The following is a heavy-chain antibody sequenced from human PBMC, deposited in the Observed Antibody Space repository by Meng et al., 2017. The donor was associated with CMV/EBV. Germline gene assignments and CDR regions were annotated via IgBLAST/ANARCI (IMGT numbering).Heavy chain of an antibody. Sequence: GGPLRLSCAASGFTFSSYEMNWVRQAPGKGLEWVSYISSSGSTIYYADSVKGRFTISRDNAKNSLYLQMNSLRAEDTAVYYCARDGSSGYEQIVGMDVWGQGTTVTVSS. D-gene: IGHD5-12*01. CDR3: ARDGSSGYEQIVGMDV. J-gene: IGHJ6*02. CDR2: ISSSGSTI. CDR1: GFTFSSYE. V-gene: IGHV3-48*03.